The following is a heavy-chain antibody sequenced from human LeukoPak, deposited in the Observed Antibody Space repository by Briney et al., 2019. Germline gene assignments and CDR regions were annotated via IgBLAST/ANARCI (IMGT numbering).Heavy chain of an antibody. CDR3: AREQVMITFGGDNAFDI. CDR2: IYHSGST. J-gene: IGHJ3*02. V-gene: IGHV4-38-2*02. Sequence: PSETLSLTCAVSGYSISSGYYWGWIWQPPGKGLEWIGSIYHSGSTYYNPSLKSRVTISVDTSKNQFSLKLSSVTAADTAVYYCAREQVMITFGGDNAFDIWGQGTMVTVSS. D-gene: IGHD3-16*01. CDR1: GYSISSGYY.